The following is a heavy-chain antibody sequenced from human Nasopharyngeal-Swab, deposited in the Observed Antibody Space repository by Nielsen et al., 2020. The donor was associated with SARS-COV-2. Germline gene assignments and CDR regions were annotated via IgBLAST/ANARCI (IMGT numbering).Heavy chain of an antibody. Sequence: SETLSLTCTVPGGSISSSSYYWGWIRQPPGKGLEWIGSIYYSGSTYYNPSLKSRVTISVDTSKNQFSLKLSSVTAADTAVYYCARQRVAAAGHYYYYYGMDVWGQGTTVTVSS. CDR3: ARQRVAAAGHYYYYYGMDV. D-gene: IGHD6-13*01. J-gene: IGHJ6*02. V-gene: IGHV4-39*01. CDR2: IYYSGST. CDR1: GGSISSSSYY.